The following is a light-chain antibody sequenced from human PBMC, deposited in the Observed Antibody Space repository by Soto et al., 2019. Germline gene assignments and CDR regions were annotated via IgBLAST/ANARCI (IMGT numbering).Light chain of an antibody. J-gene: IGKJ4*02. CDR1: QSVSSY. CDR3: QQRSNWPLT. Sequence: EIVLTQSPATLSLSPGERATLSCRASQSVSSYLAWYQQKPGQAPRLLIYDASSRATGIPARFSGSGSGTDFTRTSSSLEPEDFAVYYCQQRSNWPLTFAGGTKVEIK. V-gene: IGKV3-11*01. CDR2: DAS.